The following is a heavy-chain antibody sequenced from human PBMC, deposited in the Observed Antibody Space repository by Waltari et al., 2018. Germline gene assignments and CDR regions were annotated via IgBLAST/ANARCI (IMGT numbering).Heavy chain of an antibody. CDR1: GLPFRSFA. CDR3: TTGRGLGMLGGRDY. CDR2: ISYDGSNK. V-gene: IGHV3-30-3*01. J-gene: IGHJ4*02. D-gene: IGHD7-27*01. Sequence: QVQLVESGGGVVQPGRSLSTPCAASGLPFRSFAMPWVCPAPGKGLEWVAVISYDGSNKYYADSGKGRFTISRDDSKNTLYLQMNSLKTEDTAVYYCTTGRGLGMLGGRDYGGQGTLVTVSS.